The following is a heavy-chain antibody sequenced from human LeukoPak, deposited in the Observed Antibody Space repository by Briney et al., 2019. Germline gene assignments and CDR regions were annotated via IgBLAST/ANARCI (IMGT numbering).Heavy chain of an antibody. J-gene: IGHJ4*02. V-gene: IGHV1-2*02. CDR3: ARHVAVAGPDY. CDR2: INPNSGGT. Sequence: GASVKVSCKTSGYTFTGQYLHWVRQAPGQGLEWMGWINPNSGGTKSAQKFQGRVIMTRDTSISTAYMELRSLSSDDTAVYYCARHVAVAGPDYWGQGTLVTVSS. CDR1: GYTFTGQY. D-gene: IGHD6-13*01.